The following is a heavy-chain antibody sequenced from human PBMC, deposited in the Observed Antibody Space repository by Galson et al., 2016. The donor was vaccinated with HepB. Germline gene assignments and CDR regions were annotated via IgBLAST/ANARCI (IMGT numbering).Heavy chain of an antibody. CDR2: IYRNGNT. CDR3: GRARGYNYVDY. D-gene: IGHD5-18*01. V-gene: IGHV4-61*01. CDR1: GDSVSSSTAY. Sequence: SETLSLTCAVSGDSVSSSTAYWTWIRQAPGKGLEYIGYIYRNGNTNYNPSLKSRLTMSLEGSKNQFSLKLNSVTAADTALYYCGRARGYNYVDYWGQGTLVSVSS. J-gene: IGHJ4*02.